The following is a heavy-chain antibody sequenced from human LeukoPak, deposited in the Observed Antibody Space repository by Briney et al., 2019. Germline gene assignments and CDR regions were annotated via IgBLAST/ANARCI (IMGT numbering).Heavy chain of an antibody. CDR1: GFTFSSYA. Sequence: PGGSLRLSCAASGFTFSSYAMSWVRQAPGKGLEWVSAISGSGGSTYYADSVKGRFTISRDNSKITLYLQMNSLRAEDTAVYYCATSLAVVAATSYFDYWGQGTLVTVSS. J-gene: IGHJ4*02. D-gene: IGHD2-15*01. CDR3: ATSLAVVAATSYFDY. V-gene: IGHV3-23*01. CDR2: ISGSGGST.